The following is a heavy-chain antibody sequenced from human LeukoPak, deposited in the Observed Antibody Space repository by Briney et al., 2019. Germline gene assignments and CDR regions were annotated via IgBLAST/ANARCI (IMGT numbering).Heavy chain of an antibody. CDR2: INSDGSST. J-gene: IGHJ3*02. CDR3: ARSIVGATSWVDGFDS. CDR1: GFTFSSYW. D-gene: IGHD1-26*01. V-gene: IGHV3-74*01. Sequence: PGGSLRLSCAASGFTFSSYWMHWVRQAPGKGLVWVARINSDGSSTNYADSVRGRFTISRDNAKNTLYLQMNSLRAEDTAVYYCARSIVGATSWVDGFDSWSQRTMVTVSS.